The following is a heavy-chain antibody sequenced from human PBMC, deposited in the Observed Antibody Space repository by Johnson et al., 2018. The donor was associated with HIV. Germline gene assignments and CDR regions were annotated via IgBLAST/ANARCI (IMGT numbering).Heavy chain of an antibody. CDR3: ARESELLSSSDAFDI. V-gene: IGHV3-30*04. Sequence: QVQLVESGGGVVQPGRSLRLSCAASGFTFSSYAMHWVRQAPGKGLEWVAVISYDGSNKYYADSVQGRFTISRDNSKNTLYLQMNSLRAEDTAVYYCARESELLSSSDAFDIWGQGTMVTVSS. D-gene: IGHD6-6*01. CDR1: GFTFSSYA. CDR2: ISYDGSNK. J-gene: IGHJ3*02.